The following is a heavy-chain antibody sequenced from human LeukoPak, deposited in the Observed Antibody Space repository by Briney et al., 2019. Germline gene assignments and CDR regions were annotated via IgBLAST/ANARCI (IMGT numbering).Heavy chain of an antibody. CDR3: ARDDTPDAFDI. CDR2: IYSGGST. CDR1: GFTVSSNY. Sequence: PGGSLRLSWAASGFTVSSNYMSWVRQAPGKGLEWVSVIYSGGSTYYADSVKGRFTISRDNSKNTLYLQMNSLRAEDTAVYYCARDDTPDAFDIWGQGTMVTVSS. J-gene: IGHJ3*02. V-gene: IGHV3-66*01.